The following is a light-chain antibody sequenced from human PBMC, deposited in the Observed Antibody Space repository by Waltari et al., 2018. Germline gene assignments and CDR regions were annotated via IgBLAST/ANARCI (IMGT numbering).Light chain of an antibody. J-gene: IGLJ2*01. Sequence: QSALTQPASVSGSPGQWLTIPCRGMTSDRDVDTFNHVSWFQHHPGNAPKPVIYVVNNRPSGVSDRFSGARSGNTASLTISRLQSEDEADYYCTSYTDNSVRFGGGTKLTVL. CDR3: TSYTDNSVR. CDR2: VVN. CDR1: TSDRDVDTFNH. V-gene: IGLV2-14*03.